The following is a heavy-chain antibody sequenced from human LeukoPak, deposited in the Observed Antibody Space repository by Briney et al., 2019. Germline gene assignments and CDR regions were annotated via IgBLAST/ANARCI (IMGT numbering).Heavy chain of an antibody. V-gene: IGHV4-34*01. D-gene: IGHD2-15*01. CDR2: INHSGST. J-gene: IGHJ4*02. CDR3: ARRGVYCSGGSCYHDY. Sequence: SETLSLTCAVYGGSFSGYYWSWIRQPPGKGLEWIGEINHSGSTNYNPSLKSRVTISVDTPKNQFSLKLSSVTAADTAVYYCARRGVYCSGGSCYHDYWGQGTLVTVSS. CDR1: GGSFSGYY.